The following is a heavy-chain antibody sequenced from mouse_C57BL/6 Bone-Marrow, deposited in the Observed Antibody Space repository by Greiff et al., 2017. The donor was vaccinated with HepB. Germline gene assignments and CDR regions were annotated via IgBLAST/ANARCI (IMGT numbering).Heavy chain of an antibody. D-gene: IGHD1-1*01. CDR1: GFSLTSYA. CDR2: IWTGGGT. Sequence: VMLVESGPGLVAPSQSLSITCTVSGFSLTSYAISWVRQPPGKGLEWLGVIWTGGGTNYNSALKSRLSISKDNSKSQVFLKMNSLQTDDTARYYCARYPPLRYYAMDYWGQGTSVTVSS. J-gene: IGHJ4*01. CDR3: ARYPPLRYYAMDY. V-gene: IGHV2-9-1*01.